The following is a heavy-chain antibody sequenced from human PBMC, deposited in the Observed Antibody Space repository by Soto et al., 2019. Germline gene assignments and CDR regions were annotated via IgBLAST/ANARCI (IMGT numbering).Heavy chain of an antibody. V-gene: IGHV1-18*01. Sequence: ASVKVSCKASGYTFTSYGISWVRQAPGQGLEWMGWISAYNGNTNYAQKLQGRVTMTTDTSTSTAYMELRSLRSDDTAVYYCARDLVVVPAATSWFDPWGQGTLVTVSS. CDR3: ARDLVVVPAATSWFDP. J-gene: IGHJ5*02. D-gene: IGHD2-2*01. CDR1: GYTFTSYG. CDR2: ISAYNGNT.